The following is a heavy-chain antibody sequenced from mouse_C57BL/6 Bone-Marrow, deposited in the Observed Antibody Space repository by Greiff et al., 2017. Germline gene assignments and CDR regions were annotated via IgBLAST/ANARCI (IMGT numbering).Heavy chain of an antibody. CDR3: ARSYDGYPVPGY. CDR1: GFTFTDYY. V-gene: IGHV7-3*01. D-gene: IGHD2-3*01. J-gene: IGHJ2*01. Sequence: EVHLVESGGGLVQPGGSLSLSCAASGFTFTDYYMSWVRQPPGKALEWLGFIRNKANGYTTEYSASVKGLFTISRDNSQSILYLQMNALRAEDSATYYCARSYDGYPVPGYWGQGTTLTVSS. CDR2: IRNKANGYTT.